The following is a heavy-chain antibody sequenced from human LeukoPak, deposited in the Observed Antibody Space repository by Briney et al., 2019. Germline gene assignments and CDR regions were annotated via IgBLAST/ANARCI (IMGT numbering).Heavy chain of an antibody. CDR2: IYYSGST. J-gene: IGHJ4*02. V-gene: IGHV4-30-4*01. CDR3: ARHLGEVYYFDY. D-gene: IGHD3-16*01. CDR1: GGSISSGDYY. Sequence: TSETLSLTCTVSGGSISSGDYYWSWIRQPPGKGLEWIGYIYYSGSTNHNPSLRSRVSISVDTSKNQFSLKLSSVTAADTAVYYCARHLGEVYYFDYWGQGTLVTVSS.